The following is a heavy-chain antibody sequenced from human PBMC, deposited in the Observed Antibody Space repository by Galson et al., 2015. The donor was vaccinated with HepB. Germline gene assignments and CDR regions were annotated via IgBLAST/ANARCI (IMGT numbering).Heavy chain of an antibody. Sequence: SLRLSCAASGFTFRNYAMSWVRQAPGKGLEWVSAITPSGDNTYSADSVKGRFTIPRDNSKNPLFLHKTGLTADDTAIYYCASVHPEYTSGWYRQALYYFDSWGQGTLVAVSS. D-gene: IGHD6-19*01. CDR2: ITPSGDNT. CDR1: GFTFRNYA. CDR3: ASVHPEYTSGWYRQALYYFDS. V-gene: IGHV3-23*01. J-gene: IGHJ4*02.